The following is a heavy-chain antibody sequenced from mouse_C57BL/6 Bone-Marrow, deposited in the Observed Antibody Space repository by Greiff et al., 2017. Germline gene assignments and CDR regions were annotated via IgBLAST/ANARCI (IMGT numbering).Heavy chain of an antibody. J-gene: IGHJ1*03. V-gene: IGHV1-63*01. D-gene: IGHD2-5*01. CDR1: GYTFTNYW. CDR2: IYPGGGYT. Sequence: VKLQESGAELVRPGTSVKMSCKASGYTFTNYWIGWAKQRPGHGLAWIGDIYPGGGYTNYNEKFKGQATLTADKSSSTAYMQFSSLTSEDSAIYYCAVYYSNYWYFDVWGTGTTVTVSS. CDR3: AVYYSNYWYFDV.